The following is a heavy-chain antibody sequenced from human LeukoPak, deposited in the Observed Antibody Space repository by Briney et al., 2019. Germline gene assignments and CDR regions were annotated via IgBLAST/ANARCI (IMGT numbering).Heavy chain of an antibody. Sequence: GGSLRLSCAASGFTFSTYAMSWVRQAPGKGLEWVSAISTSGGSTYYADSVKGRFTISRDNSKNTLYLQMNSLRDEDTAVYYCARDSDYYGSGTYPYYFDYWGPGTLVTVAS. V-gene: IGHV3-23*01. CDR2: ISTSGGST. CDR3: ARDSDYYGSGTYPYYFDY. CDR1: GFTFSTYA. D-gene: IGHD3-10*01. J-gene: IGHJ4*02.